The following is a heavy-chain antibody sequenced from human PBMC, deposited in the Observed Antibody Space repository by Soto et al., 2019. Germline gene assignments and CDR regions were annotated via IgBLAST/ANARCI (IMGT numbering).Heavy chain of an antibody. CDR1: GDSITSNSYF. J-gene: IGHJ5*02. CDR3: ARDVTSNHNCFDP. CDR2: IYYSGTT. D-gene: IGHD2-2*01. Sequence: PSETLSLTCTVSGDSITSNSYFWAWIRQPPGKGLEWIGSIYYSGTTYYNPSLKSRVTISVDRSKNQFSLKLSSVTAADTAVYYCARDVTSNHNCFDPWGHGTLVT. V-gene: IGHV4-39*07.